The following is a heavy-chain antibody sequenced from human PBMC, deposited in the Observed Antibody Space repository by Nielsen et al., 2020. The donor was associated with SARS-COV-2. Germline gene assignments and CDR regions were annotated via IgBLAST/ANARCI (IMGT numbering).Heavy chain of an antibody. J-gene: IGHJ4*02. Sequence: GGSLRLSCAASGFTFSSYSMNWVRQAPGKGLEWISIISGSGSITHYAVSVKGRFTISRDNSKNTLSLQINNLRAEDTATYYCARKIAAGQNHFDYWGQGTLVTVSS. CDR1: GFTFSSYS. V-gene: IGHV3-23*01. CDR2: ISGSGSIT. D-gene: IGHD6-13*01. CDR3: ARKIAAGQNHFDY.